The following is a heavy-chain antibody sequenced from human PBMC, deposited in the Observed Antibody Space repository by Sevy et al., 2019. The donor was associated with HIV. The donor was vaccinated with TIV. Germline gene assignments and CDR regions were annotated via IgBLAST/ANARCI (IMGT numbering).Heavy chain of an antibody. CDR2: ISYSGST. J-gene: IGHJ4*02. Sequence: SETLSLTCTVSGGSISSYYWSWIRQPPGKGLEWIGYISYSGSTNYNPSLKSRVTISVDPSKNQFSLKLSSVTAADTAVYYCARLLRYNPCFDYWGQGTLVTVSS. V-gene: IGHV4-59*13. D-gene: IGHD1-26*01. CDR3: ARLLRYNPCFDY. CDR1: GGSISSYY.